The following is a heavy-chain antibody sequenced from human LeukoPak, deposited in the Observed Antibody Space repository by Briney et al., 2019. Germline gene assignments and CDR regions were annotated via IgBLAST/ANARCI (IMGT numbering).Heavy chain of an antibody. V-gene: IGHV1-69*13. CDR2: IIPIFGTA. Sequence: SVKVSCKASGYTFTSYYMHWVRQAPGQGLEWMGGIIPIFGTANYAQKFQGRVTITADESTSTACMELSSLRSEDTAVYYCAVYYYDSSGYSRGAFDIWGQGTMVTVSS. CDR3: AVYYYDSSGYSRGAFDI. D-gene: IGHD3-22*01. CDR1: GYTFTSYY. J-gene: IGHJ3*02.